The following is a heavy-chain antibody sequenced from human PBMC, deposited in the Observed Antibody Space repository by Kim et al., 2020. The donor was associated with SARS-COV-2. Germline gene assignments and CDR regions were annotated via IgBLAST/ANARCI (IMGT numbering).Heavy chain of an antibody. V-gene: IGHV3-48*02. Sequence: ADSVKGRFAMSRDNARNSLYLQMNSLTDGDTAVYFCTRGVGGDDMGHRFDPWGQGTLVAVSS. D-gene: IGHD3-9*01. J-gene: IGHJ5*02. CDR3: TRGVGGDDMGHRFDP.